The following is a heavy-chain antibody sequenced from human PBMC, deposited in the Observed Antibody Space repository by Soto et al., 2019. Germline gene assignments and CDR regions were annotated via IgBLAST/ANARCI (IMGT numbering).Heavy chain of an antibody. CDR2: IIPIFGTA. CDR1: GGTFSSCA. V-gene: IGHV1-69*13. CDR3: ARENAGYYYDSSGYYGGSWFDP. Sequence: SAEVSCKDSGGTFSSCAISWVRQATGQGLEWMGGIIPIFGTANYAQKFQGRVTITADESTSTAYMELSSLRSEDTAVYYCARENAGYYYDSSGYYGGSWFDPWGQGTLVTVSS. J-gene: IGHJ5*02. D-gene: IGHD3-22*01.